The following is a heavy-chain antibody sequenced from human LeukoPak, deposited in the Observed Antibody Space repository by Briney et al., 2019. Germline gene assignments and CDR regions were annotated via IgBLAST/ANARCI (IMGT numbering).Heavy chain of an antibody. CDR1: GFTFSTYS. V-gene: IGHV3-48*01. J-gene: IGHJ6*04. D-gene: IGHD3-10*02. Sequence: PGGSLRLSCTASGFTFSTYSMNWVRQAPGKGLEWLSYISSSGSIIYYADSVKGRFTISRDNAKNSLYLEMNSLRAEDTAVYYCAELGITMIGGVWGKGTTVTISS. CDR2: ISSSGSII. CDR3: AELGITMIGGV.